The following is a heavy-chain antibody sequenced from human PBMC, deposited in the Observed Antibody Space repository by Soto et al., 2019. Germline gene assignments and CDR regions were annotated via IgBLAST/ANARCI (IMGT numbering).Heavy chain of an antibody. CDR3: ARAVGDPLYYLDS. CDR1: SDSISSYY. CDR2: TDHSGNT. V-gene: IGHV4-59*08. D-gene: IGHD6-19*01. J-gene: IGHJ4*02. Sequence: QVQLQESGPGLVRPSETLSLTCTVSSDSISSYYWIWIRQSPGKGLEWIGYTDHSGNTNYNPSLKSRVTISGDTSKNQFSLRLSSVTAADTAVYYCARAVGDPLYYLDSWGQGTLVTVSS.